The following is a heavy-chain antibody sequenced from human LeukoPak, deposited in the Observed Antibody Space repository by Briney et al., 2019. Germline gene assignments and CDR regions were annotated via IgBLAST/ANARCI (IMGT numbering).Heavy chain of an antibody. Sequence: GGSLRLSCEASGFDFIDHGMHWVRQAPGRGLEWVAVISDDGTLKFYGDSARGRFTISRDNSVNMVYLQLTSLRPDDTGVYYCARKRGDLFDYWGQGTLVTVSS. D-gene: IGHD3-16*01. CDR2: ISDDGTLK. J-gene: IGHJ4*02. CDR1: GFDFIDHG. V-gene: IGHV3-30*03. CDR3: ARKRGDLFDY.